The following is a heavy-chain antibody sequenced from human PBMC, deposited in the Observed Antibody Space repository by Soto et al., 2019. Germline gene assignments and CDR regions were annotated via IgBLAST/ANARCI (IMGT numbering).Heavy chain of an antibody. Sequence: EVQPLESGGGLVQPGGSLRLSCAASGFTFSSYAMSWVRQAPGKELQWVSAISGSGGSTYYADSVKDRFTISRDNAKNTLYLQMNSLRAEDTAVYYCAKVEGYYYGMDVWGQRTTVTVSS. CDR1: GFTFSSYA. V-gene: IGHV3-23*01. CDR2: ISGSGGST. J-gene: IGHJ6*02. CDR3: AKVEGYYYGMDV.